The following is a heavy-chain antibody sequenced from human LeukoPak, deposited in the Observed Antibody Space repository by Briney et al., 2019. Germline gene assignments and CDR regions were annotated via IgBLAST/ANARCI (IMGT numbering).Heavy chain of an antibody. V-gene: IGHV3-23*01. Sequence: GGSLRLSCAVSGFTFSNYAMSWVRQAPGKGLEWVSGISGSGAITYYAESVKGRFSISRDNAKNTLYLQMNSLRAEDTAVYYCARSAAAGTVRYWGQGTLVTVSS. CDR2: ISGSGAIT. CDR1: GFTFSNYA. CDR3: ARSAAAGTVRY. D-gene: IGHD6-13*01. J-gene: IGHJ4*02.